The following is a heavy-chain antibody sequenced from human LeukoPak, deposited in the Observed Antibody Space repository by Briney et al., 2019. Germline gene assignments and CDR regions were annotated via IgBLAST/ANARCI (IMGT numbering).Heavy chain of an antibody. Sequence: GGSLRVSCAASGFTFSSYSMNWVSQAPGKGVEWVSYISSSSSTIYYADSVKGRFTISRDNSKNTLYLQMNSLRAEDTAVYYCAKPARRDYYDSSGRSFDYWGQGTLVTVSS. J-gene: IGHJ4*02. D-gene: IGHD3-22*01. CDR2: ISSSSSTI. V-gene: IGHV3-48*01. CDR1: GFTFSSYS. CDR3: AKPARRDYYDSSGRSFDY.